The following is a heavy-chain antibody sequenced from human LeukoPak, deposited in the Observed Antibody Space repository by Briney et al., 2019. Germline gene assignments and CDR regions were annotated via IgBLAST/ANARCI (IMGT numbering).Heavy chain of an antibody. CDR3: ARDLTIFGVVGY. CDR1: GYTFTGYY. CDR2: INPNSGGT. D-gene: IGHD3-3*01. Sequence: ASVKVSCKASGYTFTGYYMHWVRQAPGQGLEWMGWINPNSGGTNYAQKFQGRVTMTRDTSISTAYMELSRLRSDDTAVYYCARDLTIFGVVGYWGQGTLVTVSS. V-gene: IGHV1-2*02. J-gene: IGHJ4*02.